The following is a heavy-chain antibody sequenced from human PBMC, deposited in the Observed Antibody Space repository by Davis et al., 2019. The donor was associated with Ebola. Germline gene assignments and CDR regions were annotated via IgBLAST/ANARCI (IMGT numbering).Heavy chain of an antibody. CDR3: ARDASATYPPR. J-gene: IGHJ4*02. V-gene: IGHV3-30*02. CDR2: IRYDGSNE. Sequence: GESLKISCVASGFNFILYGMHWVRQTPGKGLEWVAFIRYDGSNEDYADSVRGRFTISRDNARNTLYLQMNGLKTEDTALYYCARDASATYPPRWGQGTLVTVSS. CDR1: GFNFILYG. D-gene: IGHD1-14*01.